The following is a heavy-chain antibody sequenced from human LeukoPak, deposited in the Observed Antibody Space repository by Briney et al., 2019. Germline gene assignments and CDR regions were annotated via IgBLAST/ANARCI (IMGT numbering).Heavy chain of an antibody. V-gene: IGHV4-34*01. Sequence: GSLRLPCAASGFPFSSYAMSWVRQPPGKGLEWIGEINHSGSTNYNPSLKSRVTISVDTSKNQFSLKLSSVTAADTAVYYCARGLIMVRGAHFDYWGQGTLVTVSS. CDR2: INHSGST. CDR3: ARGLIMVRGAHFDY. D-gene: IGHD3-10*01. CDR1: GFPFSSYA. J-gene: IGHJ4*02.